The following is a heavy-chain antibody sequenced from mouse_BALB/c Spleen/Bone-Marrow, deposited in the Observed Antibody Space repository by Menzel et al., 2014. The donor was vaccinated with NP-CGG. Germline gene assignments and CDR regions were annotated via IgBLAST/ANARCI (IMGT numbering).Heavy chain of an antibody. D-gene: IGHD1-1*01. V-gene: IGHV7-3*02. CDR2: IRNKANGYTT. Sequence: EVQLVESGGGLVQPGGSLILSCASSGFTFTDYYMSWVRQPPGKALEWLGFIRNKANGYTTEYSVSVKGRFTISRDNSQSIIYLRINTLKAEDSATYYCARDNYYGSRCIWCFDVWGAGTTVTVSS. CDR1: GFTFTDYY. J-gene: IGHJ1*01. CDR3: ARDNYYGSRCIWCFDV.